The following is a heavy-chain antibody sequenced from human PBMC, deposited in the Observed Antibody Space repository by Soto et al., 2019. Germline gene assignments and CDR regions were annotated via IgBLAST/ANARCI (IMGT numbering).Heavy chain of an antibody. D-gene: IGHD5-12*01. J-gene: IGHJ6*02. Sequence: GQSLKISCQVSGYRFASYWIGWVRQMPGKALEWMGIIYPGDSDTRYSPYFQGQVTIAADKSLRTAYLQWTSLKASDTALYYCARTRPFTRGFYYDGVDDWGQRTTVTVPS. CDR3: ARTRPFTRGFYYDGVDD. CDR1: GYRFASYW. V-gene: IGHV5-51*01. CDR2: IYPGDSDT.